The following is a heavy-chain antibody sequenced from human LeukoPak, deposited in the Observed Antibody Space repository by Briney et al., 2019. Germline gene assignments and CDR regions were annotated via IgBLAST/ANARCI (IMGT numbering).Heavy chain of an antibody. V-gene: IGHV1-2*02. CDR2: INPNSGDT. D-gene: IGHD3-10*01. CDR3: ARDVRDFLWFGDVRDSPIGGWFDP. CDR1: EYTFTGYY. Sequence: ASVKVSCKASEYTFTGYYMHWVRQAPGQGLAWMGWINPNSGDTNYAQKFQGRVTMTRDTSISTAYMELSRLRSDDTAVYYCARDVRDFLWFGDVRDSPIGGWFDPWGQGTLATVSS. J-gene: IGHJ5*02.